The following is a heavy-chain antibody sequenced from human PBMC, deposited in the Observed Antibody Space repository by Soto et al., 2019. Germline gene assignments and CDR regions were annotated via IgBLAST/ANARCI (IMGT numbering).Heavy chain of an antibody. Sequence: GASVKVSCAASGFTFSSYSIHWVLQAPGKGLEWVSSIDRRSDIYYADSVKGRFTISRDNAKNSVSLQMNSLRAEDTAVYYCAREETAWPLAYGLDVWGQGTTVTVSS. CDR1: GFTFSSYS. CDR2: IDRRSDI. CDR3: AREETAWPLAYGLDV. V-gene: IGHV3-21*01. D-gene: IGHD2-21*02. J-gene: IGHJ6*02.